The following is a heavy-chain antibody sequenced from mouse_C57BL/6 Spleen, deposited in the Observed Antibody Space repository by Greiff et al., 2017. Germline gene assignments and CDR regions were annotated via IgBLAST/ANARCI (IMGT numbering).Heavy chain of an antibody. CDR3: ARDLFDY. Sequence: DVKLQESGPGLVKPSQSLSLTCSVTGYSITSGYYWNWIRQFPGNKLEWMGYISYYGSNNYNPSLKNRISITRDTSKNQFFLKLNSVTTEDTATYYCARDLFDYWGQGTTLTVSS. CDR2: ISYYGSN. CDR1: GYSITSGYY. J-gene: IGHJ2*01. V-gene: IGHV3-6*01.